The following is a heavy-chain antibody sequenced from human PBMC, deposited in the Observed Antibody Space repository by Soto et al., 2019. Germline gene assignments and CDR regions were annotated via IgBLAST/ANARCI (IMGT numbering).Heavy chain of an antibody. J-gene: IGHJ5*02. D-gene: IGHD3-10*01. Sequence: SLRLPFAASGCTFRSNWISWVLQAPGKGLEWVAKIKQDGSEKYYVDSVKGRFTISRDNAKNSLYLQMNSLRAEDTAVYYCARARGLLWFGELLKNWFDPWGQGTMVTVSS. V-gene: IGHV3-7*03. CDR3: ARARGLLWFGELLKNWFDP. CDR1: GCTFRSNW. CDR2: IKQDGSEK.